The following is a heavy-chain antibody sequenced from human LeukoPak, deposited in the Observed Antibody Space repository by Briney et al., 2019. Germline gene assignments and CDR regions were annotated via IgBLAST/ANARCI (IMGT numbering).Heavy chain of an antibody. CDR2: IKSKSDGGIT. J-gene: IGHJ4*02. D-gene: IGHD2-15*01. CDR3: TTLGYCSGGSCNGY. V-gene: IGHV3-15*01. Sequence: GGSLRLSCAASGFTFSNARMSWVRQAPGKGLEWVGRIKSKSDGGITEYAAPVKGRFTISRDDSKNTLYLQMNSLETEDTAIYYCTTLGYCSGGSCNGYWGQGTLVTVSS. CDR1: GFTFSNAR.